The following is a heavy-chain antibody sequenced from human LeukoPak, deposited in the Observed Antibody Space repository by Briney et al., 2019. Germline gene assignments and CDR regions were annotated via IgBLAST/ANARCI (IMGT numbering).Heavy chain of an antibody. J-gene: IGHJ4*02. CDR1: GFIFTRHG. D-gene: IGHD5-24*01. V-gene: IGHV3-23*01. CDR2: TGISSVNT. CDR3: TTGDGIGKHPRVSYFEN. Sequence: GGSLSLYRSASGFIFTRHGMTWVRQAPGKGLGWVCTTGISSVNTLCADSVNGRFTISIDNSRNILELQMNNLRVDDTAVYYCTTGDGIGKHPRVSYFENSGERTLGTVSS.